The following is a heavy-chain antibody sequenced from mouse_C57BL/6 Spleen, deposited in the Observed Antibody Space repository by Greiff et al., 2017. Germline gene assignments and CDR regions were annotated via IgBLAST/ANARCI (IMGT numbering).Heavy chain of an antibody. CDR1: GFTFSDYG. D-gene: IGHD2-14*01. V-gene: IGHV5-17*01. CDR3: ARGDYRKGYYAMDY. Sequence: EVKLVESGGGLVKPGGSLKLSCAASGFTFSDYGMHWVRQAPEKGLEWVAYISSGSSTIYYADTVKGRFTISRDNAKNTLVLQMTRLRSEDKAMYYCARGDYRKGYYAMDYWGQGTSVTVSS. J-gene: IGHJ4*01. CDR2: ISSGSSTI.